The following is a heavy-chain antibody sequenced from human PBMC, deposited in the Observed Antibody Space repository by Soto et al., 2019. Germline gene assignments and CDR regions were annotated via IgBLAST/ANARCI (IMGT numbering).Heavy chain of an antibody. Sequence: ASVKVSCKASGYTFTGYYMHWVRQAPGQGLEWMGWINPNSGGTNYAQKFQGWVTMTRGTSISTAYMELSRLRSDDTAVYYCARDLRGVRGVSTWGQGTLVTVSS. CDR3: ARDLRGVRGVST. CDR2: INPNSGGT. CDR1: GYTFTGYY. D-gene: IGHD3-10*01. V-gene: IGHV1-2*04. J-gene: IGHJ5*02.